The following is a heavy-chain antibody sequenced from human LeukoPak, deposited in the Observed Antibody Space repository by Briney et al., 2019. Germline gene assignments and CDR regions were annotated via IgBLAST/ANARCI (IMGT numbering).Heavy chain of an antibody. CDR2: IRYDGSNK. Sequence: GGSLRLSCAASGFTFSSYGMHWVRQAPGKGLEWVAFIRYDGSNKYYADSVKGRFTISRDNSKNTLYLQMNSLRAEDTAVYYCARFQAVAATLEYFQHWGQGTLVTVSS. V-gene: IGHV3-30*02. CDR1: GFTFSSYG. J-gene: IGHJ1*01. D-gene: IGHD2-15*01. CDR3: ARFQAVAATLEYFQH.